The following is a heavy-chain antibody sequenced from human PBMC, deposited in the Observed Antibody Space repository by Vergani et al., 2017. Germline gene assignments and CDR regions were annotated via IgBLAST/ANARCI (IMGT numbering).Heavy chain of an antibody. Sequence: QVQLQESGPGLVKPSQTLSLTCTVSGGSISSGGYYWSWIRQHPGKGLEWIGYIYYSGSTYYNPSLKSRVTISVDTAKNQFSLKLSSVTAADTAVYYCARVRDGYNYGYYYYYDDMDVWGKGTTVTVSS. D-gene: IGHD5-24*01. J-gene: IGHJ6*03. V-gene: IGHV4-31*03. CDR3: ARVRDGYNYGYYYYYDDMDV. CDR1: GGSISSGGYY. CDR2: IYYSGST.